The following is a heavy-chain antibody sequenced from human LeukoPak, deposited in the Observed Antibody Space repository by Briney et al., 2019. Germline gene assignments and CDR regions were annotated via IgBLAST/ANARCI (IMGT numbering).Heavy chain of an antibody. J-gene: IGHJ6*02. CDR2: IYYSGST. CDR3: ASWDTMVRGVQI. CDR1: GGSISSGDYY. Sequence: SETLSLTCTVSGGSISSGDYYWSWIRQPPGKGLVWIGYIYYSGSTYYNPSLKSRVTISVDTSKNQFSLKLSSVTAADTAVYYCASWDTMVRGVQIWGQGTTVTVSS. D-gene: IGHD3-10*01. V-gene: IGHV4-30-4*01.